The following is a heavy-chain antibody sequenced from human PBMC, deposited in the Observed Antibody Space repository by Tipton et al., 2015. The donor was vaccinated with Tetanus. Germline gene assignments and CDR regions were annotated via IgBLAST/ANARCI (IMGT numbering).Heavy chain of an antibody. V-gene: IGHV4-61*08. D-gene: IGHD3-3*01. Sequence: TLSLTCTVSGASPRSGDYHWSWIRQPPGKGLEWLAYISSSARTNSNYSLKSRITVTQDTSRNQFSLKLTSVTAAVTAVYYCARANYDFSKKGPFDSWGQGSLVIVSS. J-gene: IGHJ4*02. CDR1: GASPRSGDYH. CDR3: ARANYDFSKKGPFDS. CDR2: ISSSART.